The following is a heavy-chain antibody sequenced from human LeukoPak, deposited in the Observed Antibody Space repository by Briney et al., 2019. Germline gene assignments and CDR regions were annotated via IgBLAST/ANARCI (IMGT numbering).Heavy chain of an antibody. J-gene: IGHJ4*02. CDR2: INPSGGST. V-gene: IGHV1-46*01. CDR1: GYTFTSYY. CDR3: ARCSGIAAAFDY. Sequence: ASVKVSCKASGYTFTSYYMHWVRQAPGQGLEWMGIINPSGGSTSYAQKFQGRVTMTRDMSTSTVYMELSSLRSEDTAVYYCARCSGIAAAFDYWGLGTLVTVSS. D-gene: IGHD6-13*01.